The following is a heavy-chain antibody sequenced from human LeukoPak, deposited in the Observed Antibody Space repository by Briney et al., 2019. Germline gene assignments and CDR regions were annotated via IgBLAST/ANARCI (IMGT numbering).Heavy chain of an antibody. CDR2: INPNSGGT. CDR1: GYTFTGYY. J-gene: IGHJ4*02. V-gene: IGHV1-2*04. D-gene: IGHD2-2*01. CDR3: ARGGIVVVPAAMHFDY. Sequence: ASVKVSCKASGYTFTGYYMHWVRQAPGQGLEWMGWINPNSGGTNYAQKFQGWVTMTRDTSISTAYMELSRLRSDDTAVYYCARGGIVVVPAAMHFDYWGQGTLVTVSS.